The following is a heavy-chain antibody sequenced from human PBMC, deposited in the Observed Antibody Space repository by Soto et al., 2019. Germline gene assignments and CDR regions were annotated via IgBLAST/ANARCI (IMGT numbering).Heavy chain of an antibody. J-gene: IGHJ4*02. CDR2: IYYSGST. V-gene: IGHV4-31*03. Sequence: PSETLSLPCTVSGGSISSVGYYWSWIRQHPGKGLEWIGYIYYSGSTYYNPSLKSRVTISVDTSKNQFSLKLSSVTAADTAVYYCARSTQGWSGYSLLYWGQGTLVTVSS. CDR3: ARSTQGWSGYSLLY. D-gene: IGHD3-3*01. CDR1: GGSISSVGYY.